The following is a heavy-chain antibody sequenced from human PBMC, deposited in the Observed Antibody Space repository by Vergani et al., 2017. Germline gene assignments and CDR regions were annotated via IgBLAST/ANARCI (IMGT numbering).Heavy chain of an antibody. CDR2: ISYDGSNN. CDR3: AKEVGMTTLTSGDY. D-gene: IGHD4-17*01. J-gene: IGHJ4*02. Sequence: QVQLVESGGGVVQPGRSLRLSCAASGFTFSSYGMHWVRQAPGKGLEWVAVISYDGSNNYYADSVKGRFTISRDNSKNTLYLQMNSLRSEDTAVYYCAKEVGMTTLTSGDYWGQGTLVTVSS. V-gene: IGHV3-30*18. CDR1: GFTFSSYG.